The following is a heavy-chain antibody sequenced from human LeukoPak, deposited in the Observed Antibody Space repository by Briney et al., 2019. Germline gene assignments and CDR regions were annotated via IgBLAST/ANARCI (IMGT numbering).Heavy chain of an antibody. Sequence: SETLSLTCTVSGGSISSYYWSWIRQPPGKGLEWIGYIYYSGSTNYNPSLKSRVTISVDTSKNQFSLKLSSVTAADTAVYYCARDRVGIAARPGDYYYYYYMDVWGKGTTVTVSS. J-gene: IGHJ6*03. D-gene: IGHD6-6*01. CDR2: IYYSGST. CDR3: ARDRVGIAARPGDYYYYYYMDV. CDR1: GGSISSYY. V-gene: IGHV4-59*12.